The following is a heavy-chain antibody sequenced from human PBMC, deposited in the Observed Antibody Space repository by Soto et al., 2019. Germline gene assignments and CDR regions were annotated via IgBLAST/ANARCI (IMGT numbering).Heavy chain of an antibody. J-gene: IGHJ6*02. CDR2: ISYDGSNK. CDR1: GFTFSSYA. Sequence: GGSLRLSCAASGFTFSSYAMHWVRQAPGKGLEWVAVISYDGSNKYYADSVKGRFTISRDNSKNTLYLQMNSLRAEDTAVYYCARDQRYYGSGSPEYGMDVWGQGTTVTVSS. CDR3: ARDQRYYGSGSPEYGMDV. V-gene: IGHV3-30-3*01. D-gene: IGHD3-10*01.